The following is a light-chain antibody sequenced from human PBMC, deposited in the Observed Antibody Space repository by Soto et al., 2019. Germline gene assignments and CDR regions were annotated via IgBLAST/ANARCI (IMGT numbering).Light chain of an antibody. Sequence: EVVMTQSPLSLPVTLGQPASISCRSSYSLIHSDGDTYLNWFQQRPGQSPRRLIYEVSNRDSGVPDRFTGSGSGTDSTLKISRVEAEDVGIYYYMQGTHWPWTFGQGTEVEIK. CDR2: EVS. CDR1: YSLIHSDGDTY. J-gene: IGKJ1*01. CDR3: MQGTHWPWT. V-gene: IGKV2-30*02.